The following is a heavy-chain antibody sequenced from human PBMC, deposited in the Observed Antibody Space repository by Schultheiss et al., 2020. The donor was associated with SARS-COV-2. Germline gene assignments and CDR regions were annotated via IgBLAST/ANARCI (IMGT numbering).Heavy chain of an antibody. Sequence: GGSLRLSCAASGFTLSSYGMHWVRQAPGKGLEWVAVIWYDGSNKYYADSVKGRFTISRDNSNNTLYLQMTSLRAEDTAVYYCARGGSYLDSWGQGTLVTVSS. V-gene: IGHV3-33*01. CDR1: GFTLSSYG. CDR2: IWYDGSNK. CDR3: ARGGSYLDS. D-gene: IGHD1-26*01. J-gene: IGHJ4*02.